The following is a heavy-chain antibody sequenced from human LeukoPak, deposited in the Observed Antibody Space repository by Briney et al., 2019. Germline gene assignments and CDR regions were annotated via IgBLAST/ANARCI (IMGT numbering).Heavy chain of an antibody. CDR2: INTNTGNP. CDR3: AGTVVAATGRYFQH. CDR1: GYTFTSYA. D-gene: IGHD2-15*01. V-gene: IGHV7-4-1*02. J-gene: IGHJ1*01. Sequence: ASVKVSCKASGYTFTSYAMNWVRQAPGQGLEWMGWINTNTGNPTYAQGFTGRFVFSLDTSVSTAYLQISSLKAEDTAVYYCAGTVVAATGRYFQHWGQGTLVTVSS.